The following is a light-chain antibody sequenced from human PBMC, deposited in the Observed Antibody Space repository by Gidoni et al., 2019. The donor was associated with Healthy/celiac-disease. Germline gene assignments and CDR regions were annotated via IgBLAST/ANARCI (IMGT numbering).Light chain of an antibody. CDR3: QQYGSSPLT. CDR2: CAS. Sequence: EIVLTHSPGTLSLSPGERATLSCRASQSVSSSYLAWYQQKPGQAPRLLIYCASSRATGIPDRFSGSGSGTDFTLTISRLEPEDFAVYYCQQYGSSPLTFGGGTKVEIK. J-gene: IGKJ4*01. CDR1: QSVSSSY. V-gene: IGKV3-20*01.